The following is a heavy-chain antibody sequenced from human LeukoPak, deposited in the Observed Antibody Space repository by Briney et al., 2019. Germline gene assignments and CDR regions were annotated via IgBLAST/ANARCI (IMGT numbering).Heavy chain of an antibody. Sequence: GGSLRLSWAASGFTFSGYWMSWVRQAPGKGLEWVANIKQEGSEKYYVDSVKGRFTISRDNAKNSLSLQLNSLRVGDMAVYYCAGRLLNYFDYWGQGTLVTVSS. CDR1: GFTFSGYW. V-gene: IGHV3-7*05. CDR3: AGRLLNYFDY. D-gene: IGHD2-8*01. CDR2: IKQEGSEK. J-gene: IGHJ4*02.